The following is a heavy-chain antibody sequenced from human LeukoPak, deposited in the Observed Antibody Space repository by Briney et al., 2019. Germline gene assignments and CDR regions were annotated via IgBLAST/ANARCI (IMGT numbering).Heavy chain of an antibody. V-gene: IGHV4-34*01. CDR1: GGSFSGYY. D-gene: IGHD3-10*01. Sequence: SETLSLTCAVYGGSFSGYYWSWIRQPPGKGLEWIGEINHSGSTNYNPSLKSRVTISVDTSKNQFSLKLSSVTAADTAVYYCARQGIYGSGSYTNYWGQGTLVTVSS. CDR3: ARQGIYGSGSYTNY. CDR2: INHSGST. J-gene: IGHJ4*02.